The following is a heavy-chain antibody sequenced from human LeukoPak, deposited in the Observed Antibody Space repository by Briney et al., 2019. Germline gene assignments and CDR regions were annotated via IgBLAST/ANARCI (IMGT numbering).Heavy chain of an antibody. V-gene: IGHV3-11*01. CDR2: ISSSGSTI. CDR3: ATAGYDSSGYRFNWFDP. J-gene: IGHJ5*02. Sequence: GGSLRLSCAASGFTFSDYYMSWIRQAPGKGLEWVSYISSSGSTIYYADSVKGRFTISRDNAKNSLYLQMNSLRAEDTAVYYCATAGYDSSGYRFNWFDPWGQGTLVTVSS. CDR1: GFTFSDYY. D-gene: IGHD3-22*01.